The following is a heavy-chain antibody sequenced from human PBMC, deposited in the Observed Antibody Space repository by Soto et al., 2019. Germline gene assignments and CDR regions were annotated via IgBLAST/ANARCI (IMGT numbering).Heavy chain of an antibody. V-gene: IGHV1-18*01. CDR2: INPYNGNT. Sequence: ASVKVSCKASGYTFTIYGISCVLQSPGQGLEWMAWINPYNGNTKYAEKFLGRVTVTTDTSTATAYMEVRSLTSDDTAVFYCARVGVGLAAPRVWPYWGQGTPVTVS. CDR3: ARVGVGLAAPRVWPY. J-gene: IGHJ4*02. D-gene: IGHD6-13*01. CDR1: GYTFTIYG.